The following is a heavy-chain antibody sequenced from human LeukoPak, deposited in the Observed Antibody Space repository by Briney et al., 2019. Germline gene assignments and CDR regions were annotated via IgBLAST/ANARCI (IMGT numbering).Heavy chain of an antibody. V-gene: IGHV4-34*01. CDR2: INHSGST. D-gene: IGHD6-13*01. J-gene: IGHJ4*02. CDR1: GGSFSGYY. Sequence: PSETLSLTCAVYGGSFSGYYWSWIRQPPGKGLEWIGEINHSGSTNYNPSLKSRVTISVDTSKNQFSLKLSSVTVADTAVYYCARRGGLSYSSSWINWGQGTLVTVSS. CDR3: ARRGGLSYSSSWIN.